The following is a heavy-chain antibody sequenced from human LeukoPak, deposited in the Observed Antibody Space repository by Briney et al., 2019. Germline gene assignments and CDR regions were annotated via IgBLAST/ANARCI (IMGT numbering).Heavy chain of an antibody. CDR1: GYSISSGYY. CDR3: ARDGEQQLADY. J-gene: IGHJ4*02. V-gene: IGHV4-38-2*02. Sequence: PSETLSLTCTVSGYSISSGYYWGWIRPPPGKGLEWIGSIYHSGSTYYNPSLKSRVTISVDTSKNQFSLKLSSVTAADTAVYYCARDGEQQLADYWGQGTLVTVSS. D-gene: IGHD6-13*01. CDR2: IYHSGST.